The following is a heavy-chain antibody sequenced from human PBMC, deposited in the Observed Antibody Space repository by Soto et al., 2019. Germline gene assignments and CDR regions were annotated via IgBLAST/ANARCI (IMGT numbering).Heavy chain of an antibody. D-gene: IGHD2-2*01. CDR3: ARVPREIILVGMDV. Sequence: QVQLVQSGAEVKKPGASVTVSCKASGYTFTSYGIAWVRQAPGQGLEWVGWISGKTGQTNYAQNLQGRVTITTDKYTSTAYMELRSLRSDDTAVYYCARVPREIILVGMDVWGHGTTVTASS. J-gene: IGHJ6*02. CDR2: ISGKTGQT. CDR1: GYTFTSYG. V-gene: IGHV1-18*04.